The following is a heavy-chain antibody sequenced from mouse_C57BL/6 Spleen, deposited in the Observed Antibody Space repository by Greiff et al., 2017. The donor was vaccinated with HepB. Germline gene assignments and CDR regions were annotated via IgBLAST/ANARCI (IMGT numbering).Heavy chain of an antibody. J-gene: IGHJ2*01. CDR1: GYTFTSYW. Sequence: VQLQQPGAELVRPGSSVKLSCKASGYTFTSYWMHWVKQRPIQGLEWIGNIDPSDSETHYNQKFKDKATLTVDKSSSTAYMQLSSLTSEDSAVYYCARSGALPSYFDYWGQGTTLTVSS. CDR2: IDPSDSET. D-gene: IGHD2-1*01. V-gene: IGHV1-52*01. CDR3: ARSGALPSYFDY.